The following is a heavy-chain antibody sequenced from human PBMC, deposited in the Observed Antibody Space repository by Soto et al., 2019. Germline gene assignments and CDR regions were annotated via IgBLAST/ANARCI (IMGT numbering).Heavy chain of an antibody. Sequence: QVHLVESGGGVVQPGRSLRLSCAASGFIFSTYAMHWVRQAPGKGLEWVTLISYDGNNKYYADSVKGRFTISRDNSKNTLDLQMNSLRAEDTAVYYCARPPSRYGDYYSGMDVWGEGTTVTVSS. CDR3: ARPPSRYGDYYSGMDV. V-gene: IGHV3-30-3*01. D-gene: IGHD4-17*01. J-gene: IGHJ6*04. CDR2: ISYDGNNK. CDR1: GFIFSTYA.